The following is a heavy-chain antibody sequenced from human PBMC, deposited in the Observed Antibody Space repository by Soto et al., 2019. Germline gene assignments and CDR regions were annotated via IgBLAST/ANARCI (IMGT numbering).Heavy chain of an antibody. CDR1: GGSISSGGYY. CDR3: ESATGTPFYYYYGMDV. Sequence: SETLSLTCTVSGGSISSGGYYWSWIRQHPGKGLEGIGYIYYSGSTYYNPSLKSRVTISVDTSKNKFSMKLRSVTAADTAVYYWESATGTPFYYYYGMDVWGQGTTVTVSS. J-gene: IGHJ6*02. D-gene: IGHD4-4*01. V-gene: IGHV4-31*03. CDR2: IYYSGST.